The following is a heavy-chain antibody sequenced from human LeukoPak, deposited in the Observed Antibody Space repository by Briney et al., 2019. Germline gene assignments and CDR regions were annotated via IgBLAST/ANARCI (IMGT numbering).Heavy chain of an antibody. CDR2: IRYDGSNK. D-gene: IGHD2-2*02. Sequence: GGSLRLSCAASGFTFSSYGMHWVRQAPGKGLEWVAFIRYDGSNKYYADSVKGRFTISRDNSKNTLYLQMNSLRAEDTAVYYCAKQVVPAARPSYYYYMDVWGKGTTVTISS. J-gene: IGHJ6*03. V-gene: IGHV3-30*02. CDR3: AKQVVPAARPSYYYYMDV. CDR1: GFTFSSYG.